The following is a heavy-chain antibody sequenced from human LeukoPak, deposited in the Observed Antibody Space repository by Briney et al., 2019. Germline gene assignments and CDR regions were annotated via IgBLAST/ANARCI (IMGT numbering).Heavy chain of an antibody. CDR3: ARVGTSLYYYDSRGYYAFDY. CDR2: INPNSGGT. D-gene: IGHD3-22*01. V-gene: IGHV1-2*02. Sequence: ASAKVSCKASGYTFTGYYMHWVRQAPGQGLEWMGWINPNSGGTNYAQKFQGRVTMARDTSISTAYMELSRLRSDDTAVYYCARVGTSLYYYDSRGYYAFDYWGQGTLVTVSS. J-gene: IGHJ4*02. CDR1: GYTFTGYY.